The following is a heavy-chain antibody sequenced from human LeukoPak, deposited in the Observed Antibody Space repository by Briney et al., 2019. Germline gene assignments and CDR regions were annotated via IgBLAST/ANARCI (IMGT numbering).Heavy chain of an antibody. J-gene: IGHJ3*02. CDR1: GGTFSSYA. CDR2: IIPIFGTA. Sequence: ASVKVSCKASGGTFSSYAIGWVRQAPGQGLEWMGGIIPIFGTANYAQKFQGRVTITADESTSTAYMELSSLRSEDTAVYYCASQLGSPSGGDAFDIWGQGTMVTVSS. D-gene: IGHD1-26*01. V-gene: IGHV1-69*13. CDR3: ASQLGSPSGGDAFDI.